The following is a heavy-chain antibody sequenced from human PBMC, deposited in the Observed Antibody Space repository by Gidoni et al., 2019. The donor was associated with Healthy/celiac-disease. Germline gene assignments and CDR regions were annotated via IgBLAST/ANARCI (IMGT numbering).Heavy chain of an antibody. CDR3: ARTNGGYSSSRAGPPGWFDP. V-gene: IGHV2-26*01. CDR2: IFSNDEK. J-gene: IGHJ5*02. CDR1: GFSLSNARMG. D-gene: IGHD6-13*01. Sequence: QVTLKESGPVLVKPTETLTLTCTVSGFSLSNARMGVSWIRQPPGKALEWLAHIFSNDEKSYSTSLKSRLTISKDTSKSQVVLTMTNMDPVDTATYYCARTNGGYSSSRAGPPGWFDPWGQGTLVTVSS.